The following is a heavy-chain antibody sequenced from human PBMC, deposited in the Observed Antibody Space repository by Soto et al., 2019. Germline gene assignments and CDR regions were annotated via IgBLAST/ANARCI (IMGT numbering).Heavy chain of an antibody. CDR1: GFTFSSYG. D-gene: IGHD1-1*01. CDR3: AKDGVLLTTKPDY. V-gene: IGHV3-30*18. CDR2: ISYDGSNK. J-gene: IGHJ4*02. Sequence: HGGSLRLSCAASGFTFSSYGMHWVRQAPGKGLEWVAVISYDGSNKYYADSVKGRFTISRDNSKNTLYLQMNSLRAEDTAVYYCAKDGVLLTTKPDYWGQGTLVTVSS.